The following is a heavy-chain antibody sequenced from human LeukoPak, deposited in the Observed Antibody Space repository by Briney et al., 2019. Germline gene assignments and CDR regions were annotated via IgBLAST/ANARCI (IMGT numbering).Heavy chain of an antibody. Sequence: SETLSLTCTVSGGSISSSSYYWGWIRQPPGKGLEWIGSIYYSGSTYYNPSLKSRVTISVDTSKNQFSLKLSSLTAADTAVYYCARARLELSRWFDPWGQGTLVTVSS. D-gene: IGHD1-7*01. V-gene: IGHV4-39*07. J-gene: IGHJ5*02. CDR2: IYYSGST. CDR3: ARARLELSRWFDP. CDR1: GGSISSSSYY.